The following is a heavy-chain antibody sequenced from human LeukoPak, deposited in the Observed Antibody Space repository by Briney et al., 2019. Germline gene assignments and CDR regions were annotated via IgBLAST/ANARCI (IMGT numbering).Heavy chain of an antibody. CDR1: GFSFSSYE. D-gene: IGHD6-6*01. Sequence: PGGPLRLSCAASGFSFSSYEINWVRQAPGKGLEWISNMGFSGRIYYADSVKGRFTISRDNAKNYFYLQMNSLGAEGTAVYYCATHTSSSIYWGQGTLVTVSS. CDR2: MGFSGRI. V-gene: IGHV3-48*03. CDR3: ATHTSSSIY. J-gene: IGHJ4*02.